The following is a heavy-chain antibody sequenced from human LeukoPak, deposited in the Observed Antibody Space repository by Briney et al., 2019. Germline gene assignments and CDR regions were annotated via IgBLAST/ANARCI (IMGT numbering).Heavy chain of an antibody. D-gene: IGHD2-21*02. J-gene: IGHJ4*02. Sequence: GGSLRLSCAASGFTFSSHRMSWVRQAPGKGLEWVANIKKDGSEKYYVDSVKGRFTISRDNAKNTLYLQMNSLRADDTAVYYCARSMYCGGDCYYYFDYWGQGTLVTVAS. V-gene: IGHV3-7*01. CDR2: IKKDGSEK. CDR1: GFTFSSHR. CDR3: ARSMYCGGDCYYYFDY.